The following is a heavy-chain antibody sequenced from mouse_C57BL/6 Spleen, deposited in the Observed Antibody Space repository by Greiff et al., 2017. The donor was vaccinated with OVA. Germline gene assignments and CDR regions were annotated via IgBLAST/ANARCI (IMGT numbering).Heavy chain of an antibody. Sequence: QVQLQQSGAELVRPGTSVKVSCKASGYAFSSSWMNWVKQRPGKGLEWIGRIYPGDGDTNYNGKFKGKATLTADKSSSTAYMQLSSLTSEDSAVYVCARRGGNYPYYAMDYWGQGTSVTVSS. CDR1: GYAFSSSW. CDR3: ARRGGNYPYYAMDY. J-gene: IGHJ4*01. D-gene: IGHD2-1*01. V-gene: IGHV1-82*01. CDR2: IYPGDGDT.